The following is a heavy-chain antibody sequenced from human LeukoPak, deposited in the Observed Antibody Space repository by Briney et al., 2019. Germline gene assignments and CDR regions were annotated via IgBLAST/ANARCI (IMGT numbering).Heavy chain of an antibody. CDR1: GVTLSTYW. V-gene: IGHV3-74*01. CDR3: VTGNDDSRYYFDC. J-gene: IGHJ4*02. Sequence: PGGSLRLSCAASGVTLSTYWMHWVRQAPGKGLEWVSRINSNGRSTTYADSVRGRFTISRDSAKNTLYLQMNSLRAEDTAVYFCVTGNDDSRYYFDCWGQGTLVTVSS. CDR2: INSNGRST. D-gene: IGHD3-9*01.